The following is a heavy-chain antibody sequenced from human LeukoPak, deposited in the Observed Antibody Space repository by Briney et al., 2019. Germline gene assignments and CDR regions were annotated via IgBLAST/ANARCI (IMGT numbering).Heavy chain of an antibody. J-gene: IGHJ4*02. CDR3: ARGSLKAYSSGWFPDY. CDR2: INQDESEK. V-gene: IGHV3-7*02. CDR1: GFTFGTYW. D-gene: IGHD6-19*01. Sequence: GGSLRLSCAPSGFTFGTYWMNWVRQAPGRGLEWVANINQDESEKSYVDSVEGRFTISRDNAKNSLYLQMNSLRAEDTAVYYCARGSLKAYSSGWFPDYWGQGTLVTVSS.